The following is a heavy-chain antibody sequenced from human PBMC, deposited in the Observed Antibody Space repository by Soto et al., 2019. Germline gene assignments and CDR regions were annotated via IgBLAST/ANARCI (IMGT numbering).Heavy chain of an antibody. V-gene: IGHV3-30*03. Sequence: QVQLVESGGGVVQPGRSLRLSCAASGVTFSSYGMHWVRQAPGKGLEWVAVISYDGTTKYYADSVKGRFTISRDNSKNTLYLQINSLRIEDTSVYYCARGLWGGKGHAMDVWGQGTTVTVSS. D-gene: IGHD3-16*01. J-gene: IGHJ6*02. CDR1: GVTFSSYG. CDR2: ISYDGTTK. CDR3: ARGLWGGKGHAMDV.